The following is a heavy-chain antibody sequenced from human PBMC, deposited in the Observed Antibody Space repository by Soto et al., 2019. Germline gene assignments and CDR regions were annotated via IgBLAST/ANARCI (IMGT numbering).Heavy chain of an antibody. CDR1: GDSVSSNSAA. J-gene: IGHJ4*02. CDR2: TYYRSKWYN. Sequence: SQTLSLTCAISGDSVSSNSAAWNWIRQSPSRGLEWLGRTYYRSKWYNDYAVSVKSRITINPDTSKNQFSLQLNSVTPEDTAVYYCARGLGYSSGCTEYYFDYWGQRTLVPVSS. CDR3: ARGLGYSSGCTEYYFDY. V-gene: IGHV6-1*01. D-gene: IGHD6-19*01.